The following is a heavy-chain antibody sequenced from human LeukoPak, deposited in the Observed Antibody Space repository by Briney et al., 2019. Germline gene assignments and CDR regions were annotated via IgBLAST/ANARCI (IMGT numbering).Heavy chain of an antibody. J-gene: IGHJ4*02. D-gene: IGHD6-19*01. CDR3: ARDTSGWYGYLDY. V-gene: IGHV1-18*01. CDR2: ISVDSGNT. Sequence: ASVKVSCKASGYTFTSSGINWVRQAPGQGLEWMGWISVDSGNTNYAQRLQGRVTLTTDTSTSTAYMELRSLRSDDTAVYYCARDTSGWYGYLDYWGQGTLVTVSS. CDR1: GYTFTSSG.